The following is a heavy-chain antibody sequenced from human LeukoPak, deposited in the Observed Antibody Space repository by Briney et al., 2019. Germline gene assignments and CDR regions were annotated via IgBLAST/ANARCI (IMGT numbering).Heavy chain of an antibody. CDR3: ARVMVVVPAAIMGGWFDP. V-gene: IGHV4-30-2*01. Sequence: SETLSLTCAVSGGSISSGGYSWSWIRQPPGKGLEWIGYIYHSGSTYYYPSLKSRVTISVDRSKNQFSLKLSSVTAADTAVYYCARVMVVVPAAIMGGWFDPWGQGTLVTVSS. CDR1: GGSISSGGYS. J-gene: IGHJ5*02. CDR2: IYHSGST. D-gene: IGHD2-2*01.